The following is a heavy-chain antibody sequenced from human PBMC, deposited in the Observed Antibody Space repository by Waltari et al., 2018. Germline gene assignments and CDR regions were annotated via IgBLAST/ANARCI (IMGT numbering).Heavy chain of an antibody. CDR3: ARDRVVPADEPDYYGLDV. J-gene: IGHJ6*02. D-gene: IGHD2-2*01. CDR2: IYYNGAT. Sequence: QVHLQESGPGQVKPSETLSLTCDVSRGPLRSHSWSWTRRPPGKGLEWIGYIYYNGATNYNHSLMSRVTISVDTAKNQFSLKLSSVTAADTAVYYCARDRVVPADEPDYYGLDVWGQGTTVTVSS. V-gene: IGHV4-59*11. CDR1: RGPLRSHS.